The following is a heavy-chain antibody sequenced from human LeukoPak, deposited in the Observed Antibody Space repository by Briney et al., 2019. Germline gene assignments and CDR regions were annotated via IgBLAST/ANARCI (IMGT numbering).Heavy chain of an antibody. J-gene: IGHJ4*02. V-gene: IGHV4-39*07. Sequence: PSETLSLTCTVSSGSISSSTYYWGWIRQPPGKGLEWIGTIYYTGSTYYNPSLKSRVTISVDTSKNQFSLKLTSVTAADTAVYYCANSKGEYSYGHPYYFDYWGQGTLVTVSS. CDR3: ANSKGEYSYGHPYYFDY. CDR2: IYYTGST. D-gene: IGHD5-18*01. CDR1: SGSISSSTYY.